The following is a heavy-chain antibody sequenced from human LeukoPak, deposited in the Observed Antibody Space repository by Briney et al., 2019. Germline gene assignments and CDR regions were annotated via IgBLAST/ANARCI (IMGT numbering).Heavy chain of an antibody. J-gene: IGHJ4*02. Sequence: GGSLRLSCAASGFNFDDYAMHWVRQAPGKGLEWVSGIDWNSGSIAYADSVKGRFTISRDNAKTSVYLQMSSLRNEDTALYYCAKDKGIGIAARREFDYWGQGTLVTVSS. D-gene: IGHD6-6*01. CDR2: IDWNSGSI. CDR1: GFNFDDYA. V-gene: IGHV3-9*01. CDR3: AKDKGIGIAARREFDY.